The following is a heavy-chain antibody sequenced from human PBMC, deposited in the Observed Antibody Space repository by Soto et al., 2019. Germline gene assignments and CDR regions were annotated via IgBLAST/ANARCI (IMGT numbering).Heavy chain of an antibody. V-gene: IGHV4-4*02. Sequence: SETLSLTCSVSGGSITSNTWWTWVRQSPGKGLEWIGEMYHSGVTSYNPSLGRRVTMSVDKSRNQFSLRLNSVSAADTAVYYCAKGKEALDVWGQGTSV. J-gene: IGHJ6*02. CDR3: AKGKEALDV. CDR2: MYHSGVT. CDR1: GGSITSNTW.